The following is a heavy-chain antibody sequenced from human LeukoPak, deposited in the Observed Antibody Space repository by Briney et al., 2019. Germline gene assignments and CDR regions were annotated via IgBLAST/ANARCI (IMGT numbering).Heavy chain of an antibody. Sequence: PSETLSLTCSVSGGSISSHYWSWIRQPPGKGLEWIGYIYYSGSTNYSPSLKSRVTISVDTSKNQFSLQLSSVTAADTAVYYCAREAIVPAATMGYFDYWGQGTLVTVSS. CDR2: IYYSGST. CDR1: GGSISSHY. D-gene: IGHD2-2*01. CDR3: AREAIVPAATMGYFDY. J-gene: IGHJ4*02. V-gene: IGHV4-59*11.